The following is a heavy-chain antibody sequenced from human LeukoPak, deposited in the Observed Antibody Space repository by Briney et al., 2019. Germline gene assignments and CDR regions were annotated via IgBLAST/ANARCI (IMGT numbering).Heavy chain of an antibody. V-gene: IGHV4-4*07. CDR1: GGSIDNYY. Sequence: SETLSLTCTVSGGSIDNYYWSWIRQPAGKGLEWIGRIYTRGSTNYNPSLKSRVTMSVDTSNNQFYLKLSSVTAADTAVYYCARGRYCSADICSGGDAFDIWGQGTMVSVSS. J-gene: IGHJ3*02. D-gene: IGHD2-15*01. CDR3: ARGRYCSADICSGGDAFDI. CDR2: IYTRGST.